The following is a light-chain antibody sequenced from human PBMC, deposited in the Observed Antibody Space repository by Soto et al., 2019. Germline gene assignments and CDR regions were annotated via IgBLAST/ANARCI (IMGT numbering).Light chain of an antibody. J-gene: IGKJ5*01. CDR3: QQYNNWPLT. CDR1: QSVSSN. V-gene: IGKV3-15*01. CDR2: GAS. Sequence: EIVMTQSPATLSVSPGERATLSCRASQSVSSNLAWYKQKPGQAPRLLIYGASTRATGIPARFSGSGSGTEFTLTISSLQAEDFAVYYCQQYNNWPLTFGRGKRLEIK.